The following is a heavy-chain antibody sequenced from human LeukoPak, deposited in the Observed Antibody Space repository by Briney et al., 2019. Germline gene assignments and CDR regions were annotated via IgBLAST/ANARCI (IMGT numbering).Heavy chain of an antibody. Sequence: SETLSLTCTRSGGSISSSTYYWGWIRQPPGKGLEWIGSIYYSGSSYYNPSLKSRLTISVDTSKNQFSLSLTSVTAADTAVYYCSRLGIVPAGNIDCWGQGTLVTVSS. D-gene: IGHD2-2*01. V-gene: IGHV4-39*01. CDR3: SRLGIVPAGNIDC. CDR1: GGSISSSTYY. CDR2: IYYSGSS. J-gene: IGHJ4*02.